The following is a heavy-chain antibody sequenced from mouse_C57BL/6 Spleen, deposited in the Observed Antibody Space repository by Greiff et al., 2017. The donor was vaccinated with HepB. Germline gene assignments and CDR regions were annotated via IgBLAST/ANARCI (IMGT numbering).Heavy chain of an antibody. Sequence: EVQLQESGGGLVHPGGSMKLSCAASGFTFSDAWMDWVRQSPEKGLEWVAEIRNKANNHATYYAESVKGRFTISRDDSKSSVYLQMNSLRAEDTGIYYCTRGTAQAIGAYWGQGTLVTVSA. D-gene: IGHD3-2*02. J-gene: IGHJ3*01. CDR3: TRGTAQAIGAY. CDR2: IRNKANNHAT. V-gene: IGHV6-6*01. CDR1: GFTFSDAW.